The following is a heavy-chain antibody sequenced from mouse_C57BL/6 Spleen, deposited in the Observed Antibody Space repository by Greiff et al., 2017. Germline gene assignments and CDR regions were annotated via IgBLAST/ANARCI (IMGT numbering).Heavy chain of an antibody. CDR3: ARCDGYYVGWYFDV. CDR2: IYPGDGDT. V-gene: IGHV1-80*01. J-gene: IGHJ1*03. D-gene: IGHD2-3*01. CDR1: GYAFSSYW. Sequence: QVQLKESGAELVKPGASVKISCKASGYAFSSYWLNWVKQRPGKGLEGIGQIYPGDGDTNYNGKFKGKATLTADKSSSTAYMQLSSLTSEDSAVYFCARCDGYYVGWYFDVWGTGTTVTVSS.